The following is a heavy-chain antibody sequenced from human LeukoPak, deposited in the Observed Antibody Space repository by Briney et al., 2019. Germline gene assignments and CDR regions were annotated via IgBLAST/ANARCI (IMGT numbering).Heavy chain of an antibody. CDR3: AREVGYYGSGSYPFDY. D-gene: IGHD3-10*01. Sequence: PETLSLTCTVSGGSISSYYWSWIRQPAGKGLEWIGRIYTSGSINYNPSLKSRVTMSVDTSKNRFSLKLSSVTAADTAVYYCAREVGYYGSGSYPFDYWGQGTLVTVSS. CDR1: GGSISSYY. V-gene: IGHV4-4*07. CDR2: IYTSGSI. J-gene: IGHJ4*02.